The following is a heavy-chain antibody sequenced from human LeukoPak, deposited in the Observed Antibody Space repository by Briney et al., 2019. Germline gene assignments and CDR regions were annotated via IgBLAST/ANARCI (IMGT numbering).Heavy chain of an antibody. CDR3: ARDHHYYDSSGRFDY. J-gene: IGHJ4*02. V-gene: IGHV3-21*01. Sequence: GGSLRLSCAASGFTFSSYSMNWVRQAPGKGLEWVSSISSSSSYIYYADSVKGRFTISRDNAKNSLYLQMNSLRAEDTAVYYCARDHHYYDSSGRFDYWGQGTLVTVSS. CDR1: GFTFSSYS. CDR2: ISSSSSYI. D-gene: IGHD3-22*01.